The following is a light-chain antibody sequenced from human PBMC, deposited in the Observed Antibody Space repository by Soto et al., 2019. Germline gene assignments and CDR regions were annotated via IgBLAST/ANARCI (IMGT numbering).Light chain of an antibody. V-gene: IGKV3-15*01. CDR2: GAS. CDR3: QQYNNWPALT. Sequence: EIVMTQSPATLSVSPGERATLSCRASQSVSTNLAWYQQKPGQAPRLLIYGASTRATGIPARFSGSGSGTDFTLTISSLQSEDFAVYSCQQYNNWPALTFGGGTKVDIK. J-gene: IGKJ4*01. CDR1: QSVSTN.